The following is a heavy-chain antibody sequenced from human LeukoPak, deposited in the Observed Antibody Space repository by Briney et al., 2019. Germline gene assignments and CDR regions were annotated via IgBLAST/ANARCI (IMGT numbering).Heavy chain of an antibody. D-gene: IGHD7-27*01. CDR3: ARDLNWETY. Sequence: GGSLRLSCAASGLTFSSYGMTWVRQAPGKGLEWVANIKTDGSLTYYVDSVKGRFTISRDNAKNSLYLQMNSLRAEDTAVYYCARDLNWETYWGQGTLVSVSS. CDR2: IKTDGSLT. CDR1: GLTFSSYG. V-gene: IGHV3-7*01. J-gene: IGHJ4*02.